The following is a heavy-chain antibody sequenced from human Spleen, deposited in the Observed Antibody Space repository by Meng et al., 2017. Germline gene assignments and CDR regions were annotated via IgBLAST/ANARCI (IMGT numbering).Heavy chain of an antibody. J-gene: IGHJ5*02. Sequence: GPGLWQPSVSLSLTFAVPGGSVLNGNGLSWVRQFPGKGLEGIGDIFYTGTTNYNPSLKRRVTISVDKSKHQFSLILTFVTAADTATYYCAGVDVDTGVPSWGQGTLVTVSS. CDR3: AGVDVDTGVPS. CDR1: GGSVLNGNG. D-gene: IGHD5-18*01. CDR2: IFYTGTT. V-gene: IGHV4-4*02.